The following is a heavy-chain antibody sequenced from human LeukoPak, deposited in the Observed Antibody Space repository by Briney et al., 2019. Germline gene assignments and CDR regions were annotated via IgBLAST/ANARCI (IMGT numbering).Heavy chain of an antibody. Sequence: QPGRSLRLSCAASGFTFSSYAMHWVRQAPGKGLEWVAVISYDGSNKYYADSVKGRFTISRDNSKNTLYLQMNSLRAEDTAVYYCARDMGSGGIGDYDLDYYGMDVWGQGTTVTVSS. J-gene: IGHJ6*02. D-gene: IGHD4-17*01. CDR1: GFTFSSYA. V-gene: IGHV3-30-3*01. CDR2: ISYDGSNK. CDR3: ARDMGSGGIGDYDLDYYGMDV.